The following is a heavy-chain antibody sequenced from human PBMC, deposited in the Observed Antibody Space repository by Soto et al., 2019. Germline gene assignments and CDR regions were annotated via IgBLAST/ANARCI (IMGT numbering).Heavy chain of an antibody. V-gene: IGHV1-69*13. J-gene: IGHJ6*02. D-gene: IGHD2-8*01. CDR3: ARGIGVRWYDYYYGMDV. CDR2: IISIFGTA. Sequence: SVKVSCKASVYTFTSYGFSWVRQAPGQGLEWMGGIISIFGTADYAQKFHGRVTITADESTGTANMELSSLRSEDTAVYYCARGIGVRWYDYYYGMDVWG. CDR1: VYTFTSYG.